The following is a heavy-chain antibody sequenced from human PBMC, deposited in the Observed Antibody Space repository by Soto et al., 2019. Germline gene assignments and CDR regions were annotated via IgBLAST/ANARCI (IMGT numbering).Heavy chain of an antibody. CDR2: IYWDGDK. CDR3: VQSRCGGGCLQTYSSNWYYGVDV. V-gene: IGHV2-5*02. CDR1: GGSLTTGGGG. D-gene: IGHD2-21*02. J-gene: IGHJ6*02. Sequence: PTLVNRRRTLTLTCPFSGGSLTTGGGGVGRISQATRKTPKCLILIYWDGDKRYSPSLRSTLTITKDTPKNEVVLTMTNMGPVDTATYYCVQSRCGGGCLQTYSSNWYYGVDVWGQGTTVTVSS.